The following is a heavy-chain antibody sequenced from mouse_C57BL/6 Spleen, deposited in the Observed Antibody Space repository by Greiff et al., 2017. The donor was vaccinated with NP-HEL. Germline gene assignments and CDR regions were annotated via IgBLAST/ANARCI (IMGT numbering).Heavy chain of an antibody. CDR2: ISYDGSN. J-gene: IGHJ4*01. Sequence: EVQLQQSGPGLVKPSQSLSLTCSVTGYSITSGYYWNWIRQFPGNKLEWMGYISYDGSNNYNPSLKNRISITRDTSKNQFFLKLNSVTTEDTATYYCARDGHYAMDYWGQGTSVTVSS. CDR3: ARDGHYAMDY. V-gene: IGHV3-6*01. CDR1: GYSITSGYY.